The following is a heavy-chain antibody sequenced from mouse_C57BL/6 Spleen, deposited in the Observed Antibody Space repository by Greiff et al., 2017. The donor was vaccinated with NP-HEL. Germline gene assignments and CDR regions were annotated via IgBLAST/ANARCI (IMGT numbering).Heavy chain of an antibody. CDR1: GFSLTSYG. J-gene: IGHJ3*01. D-gene: IGHD1-1*01. CDR2: IWSGGST. V-gene: IGHV2-2*01. CDR3: ARNYGSSYVLFAY. Sequence: VKLVESGPGLVQPSQSLSITCTVSGFSLTSYGVHWVRQSPGKGLEWLGVIWSGGSTDYNAAFISRLSISKDNSKSQVFFKMNSLQADDTAIYYCARNYGSSYVLFAYWGQGTLVTVSA.